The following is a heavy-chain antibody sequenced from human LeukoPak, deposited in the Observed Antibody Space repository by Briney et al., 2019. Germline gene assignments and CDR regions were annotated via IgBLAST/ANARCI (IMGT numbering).Heavy chain of an antibody. CDR1: GGSISSGSYY. V-gene: IGHV4-61*02. CDR2: IYTSGST. D-gene: IGHD3-3*01. Sequence: SETLSLTCTGSGGSISSGSYYWSWIRQPAGKGLEWIGRIYTSGSTNYNPSLKSRVTMSVDTSKNQFSLKLSSVTAADTAVYYCARVVVFGVVSSDYYYYYMDVWGKGTTVTVSS. CDR3: ARVVVFGVVSSDYYYYYMDV. J-gene: IGHJ6*03.